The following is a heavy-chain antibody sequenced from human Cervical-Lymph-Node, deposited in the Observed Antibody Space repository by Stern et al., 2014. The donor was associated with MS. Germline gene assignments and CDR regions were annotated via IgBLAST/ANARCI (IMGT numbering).Heavy chain of an antibody. D-gene: IGHD5-18*01. CDR3: ARDTGNSYYDY. V-gene: IGHV1-2*06. CDR2: IYPSSGGT. CDR1: GYTFTGYY. J-gene: IGHJ4*02. Sequence: VQLVESGAEVKKPGASVKVSCKASGYTFTGYYMHWVRQAPGQGLEWMGRIYPSSGGTHYAQKFQGRVTMTRDTSISTAYMELSRLRSDDTAVYYCARDTGNSYYDYWGQGTLVTVSS.